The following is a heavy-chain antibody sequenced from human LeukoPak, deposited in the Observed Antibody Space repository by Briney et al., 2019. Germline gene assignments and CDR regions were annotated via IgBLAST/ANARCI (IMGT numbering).Heavy chain of an antibody. J-gene: IGHJ6*02. CDR1: GFTFDDYA. CDR3: AREGATASGYGMDV. D-gene: IGHD1-26*01. CDR2: ISWNSGSI. Sequence: GGSLRLSCAASGFTFDDYAMHWVRQAPGKGLEWVSGISWNSGSIGYVDSVKGRFTISRDNAKNSLYLQMNSPRAEDTAVYYCAREGATASGYGMDVWGQGTTVTVSS. V-gene: IGHV3-9*01.